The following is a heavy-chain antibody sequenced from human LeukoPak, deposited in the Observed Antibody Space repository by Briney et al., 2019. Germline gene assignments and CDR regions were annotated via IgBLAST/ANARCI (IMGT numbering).Heavy chain of an antibody. CDR1: GFTFSSYA. J-gene: IGHJ6*03. CDR2: ISGSGGST. Sequence: GGSLRLSCAASGFTFSSYATSRVRQAPGKGLEWVSAISGSGGSTYYADSVKGRFTISRDNSKNTLYLQMNSLRAEDTAVYYCARHGSITMVRGRLRYYYMDVWGKGTTVTISS. D-gene: IGHD3-10*01. V-gene: IGHV3-23*01. CDR3: ARHGSITMVRGRLRYYYMDV.